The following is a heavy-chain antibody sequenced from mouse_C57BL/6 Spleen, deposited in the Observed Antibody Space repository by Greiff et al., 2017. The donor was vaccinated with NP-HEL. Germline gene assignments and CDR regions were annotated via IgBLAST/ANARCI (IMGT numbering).Heavy chain of an antibody. CDR3: ARKVYYYGSPYAMDY. CDR2: SSSGSSTI. D-gene: IGHD1-1*01. CDR1: GFTFSDYG. V-gene: IGHV5-17*01. Sequence: EVMLVESGGGLVKPGGSLKLSCAASGFTFSDYGMHWVRQAPEKGLEWVAYSSSGSSTIYYADTVKGRFTISRDNAKNTLFLQMTSLRSEDTAMYYCARKVYYYGSPYAMDYWGQGTSVTVSS. J-gene: IGHJ4*01.